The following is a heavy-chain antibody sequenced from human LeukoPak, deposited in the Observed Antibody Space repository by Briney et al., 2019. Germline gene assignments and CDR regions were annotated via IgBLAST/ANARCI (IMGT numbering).Heavy chain of an antibody. CDR1: GFTFSSYA. CDR2: ISGSGGST. Sequence: GGSLRLSGAASGFTFSSYAMSWVRQAPGKGLEWVSAISGSGGSTYYADSVKGRFTISRDNSKNTLYLQMNSLRAEDTAVYYCAKFEVLRYFDWSYFDYWGQGTLVTVSS. J-gene: IGHJ4*02. CDR3: AKFEVLRYFDWSYFDY. V-gene: IGHV3-23*01. D-gene: IGHD3-9*01.